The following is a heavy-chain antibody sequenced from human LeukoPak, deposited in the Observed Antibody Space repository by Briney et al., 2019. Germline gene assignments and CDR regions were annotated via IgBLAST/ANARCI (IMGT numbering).Heavy chain of an antibody. CDR3: VQEGPRGPAFDI. CDR1: EVTFSSYV. CDR2: ISGSGGGT. Sequence: GGSLRLSCEASEVTFSSYVMSWVRQAPGKGPEWVSGISGSGGGTYYADSVKGRFAISRDNSKNTLYLQMNSLRAEDTAVYYCVQEGPRGPAFDIWGQGTKVTVSS. J-gene: IGHJ3*02. V-gene: IGHV3-23*01.